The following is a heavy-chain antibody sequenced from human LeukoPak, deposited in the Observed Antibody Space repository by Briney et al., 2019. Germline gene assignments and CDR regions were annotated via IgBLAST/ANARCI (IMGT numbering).Heavy chain of an antibody. CDR1: GFTFSSYG. Sequence: GGSLRLSCAASGFTFSSYGMHWVRQAPGKGLEWVSSISSSSSYIYYADSVKGRFTISRDNAKNSLYLQMNSLRAEDTAVYYCAKGKDPYDILTGFDYWGQGTLVTVSS. CDR3: AKGKDPYDILTGFDY. V-gene: IGHV3-21*04. CDR2: ISSSSSYI. J-gene: IGHJ4*02. D-gene: IGHD3-9*01.